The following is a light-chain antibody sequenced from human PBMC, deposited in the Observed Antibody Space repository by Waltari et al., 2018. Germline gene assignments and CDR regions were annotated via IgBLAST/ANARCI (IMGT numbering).Light chain of an antibody. CDR1: QSIISRY. J-gene: IGKJ4*01. CDR3: QQYGSTPTT. Sequence: ESVLTQSPGTRSLSPGERATLPCRARQSIISRYLTWYQQRPGQAPRLLIYGASSRATGIPDRFSGSGSGTDFTLTISRLEPEDSAVYYCQQYGSTPTTFGGGTKVEIK. V-gene: IGKV3-20*01. CDR2: GAS.